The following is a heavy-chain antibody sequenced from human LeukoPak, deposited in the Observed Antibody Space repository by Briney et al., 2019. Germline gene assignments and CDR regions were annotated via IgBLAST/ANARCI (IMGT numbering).Heavy chain of an antibody. J-gene: IGHJ3*02. CDR3: AKDIGAVAGYAFDI. Sequence: SGGSLRLSCAASGFTFSNFWMYWVRQPPGKGLEWISGISWNSGSIGYADSVKGRFTISRDNAKNSLYLQMNSLRAEDTALYYCAKDIGAVAGYAFDIWGQGTMVTVSS. CDR1: GFTFSNFW. CDR2: ISWNSGSI. V-gene: IGHV3-9*01. D-gene: IGHD6-19*01.